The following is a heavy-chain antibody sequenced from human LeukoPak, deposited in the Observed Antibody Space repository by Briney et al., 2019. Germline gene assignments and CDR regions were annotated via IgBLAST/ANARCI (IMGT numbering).Heavy chain of an antibody. CDR2: ITNSGSTR. V-gene: IGHV3-48*04. CDR3: ARDWIW. Sequence: GGSLSLSCAASGFTFSTYSMNWVRQAPGKGLEWISHITNSGSTRYYADSVKGRFTVSRDNDQHSLYLQMNSLRADDTAVYYCARDWIWWGQGTLVTVSS. CDR1: GFTFSTYS. D-gene: IGHD2-2*03. J-gene: IGHJ1*01.